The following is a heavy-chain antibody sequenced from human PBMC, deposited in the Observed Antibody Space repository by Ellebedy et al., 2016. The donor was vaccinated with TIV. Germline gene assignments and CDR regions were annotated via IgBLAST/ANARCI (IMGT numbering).Heavy chain of an antibody. CDR1: GGSISSSSHY. Sequence: SETLSLTXTVSGGSISSSSHYWGWIRQPPGKGLEWIGSIYYSGGTSYNPSLKSRVTMSVDTSKNQLSLRLSSVTAADTAVYYCARQVFPRQFVRPYYYIDVWGKGTTVTVSS. J-gene: IGHJ6*03. CDR2: IYYSGGT. V-gene: IGHV4-39*01. D-gene: IGHD6-6*01. CDR3: ARQVFPRQFVRPYYYIDV.